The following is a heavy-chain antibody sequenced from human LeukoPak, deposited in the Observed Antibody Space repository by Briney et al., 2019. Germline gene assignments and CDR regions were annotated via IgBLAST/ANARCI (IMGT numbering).Heavy chain of an antibody. Sequence: PGGSLRLSCAVSGFTFSSYSMNWVRQAPGKGLEWVSYISSSGNIIYYADSVKGRFTISRDNAKNSLYLQMNSLRAEDTAVYYCARGYSSVMTWGQGTLVTVSS. CDR2: ISSSGNII. V-gene: IGHV3-48*04. J-gene: IGHJ5*02. CDR1: GFTFSSYS. CDR3: ARGYSSVMT. D-gene: IGHD6-19*01.